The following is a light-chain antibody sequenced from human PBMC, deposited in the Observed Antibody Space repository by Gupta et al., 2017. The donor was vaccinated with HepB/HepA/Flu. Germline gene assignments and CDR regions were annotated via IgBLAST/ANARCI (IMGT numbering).Light chain of an antibody. CDR3: QVWDSSSDHPHVV. Sequence: SYVLTQPPSVSVAPGKTDRITCGGNNIGSKSVHWYQQKPGQAPVLVIYYDSDRPSGIPERCSGSNSGNTATRTISRVEAGDEADYYCQVWDSSSDHPHVVFGGGTKLTVL. CDR1: NIGSKS. CDR2: YDS. J-gene: IGLJ2*01. V-gene: IGLV3-21*04.